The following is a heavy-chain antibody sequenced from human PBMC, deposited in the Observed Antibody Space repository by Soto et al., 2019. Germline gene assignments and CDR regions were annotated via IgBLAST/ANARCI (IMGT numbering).Heavy chain of an antibody. V-gene: IGHV3-9*01. Sequence: GGSLRLSCAASGFTFDDYAMHWVRQAPGKGLEWVSGISWNSGSIGYADSVKGRFTISRDNAKNSLYLQMNSLRAEDTALYYCAKDGGPLASIGAGLNWFDPWGQGTLVTVSS. CDR1: GFTFDDYA. D-gene: IGHD4-17*01. CDR3: AKDGGPLASIGAGLNWFDP. J-gene: IGHJ5*02. CDR2: ISWNSGSI.